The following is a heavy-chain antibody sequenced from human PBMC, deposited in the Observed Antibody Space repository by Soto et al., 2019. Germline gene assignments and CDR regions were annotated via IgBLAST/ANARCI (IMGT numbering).Heavy chain of an antibody. CDR2: TYYRSKWYN. CDR1: GDSVSSHSTA. V-gene: IGHV6-1*01. Sequence: SQTLSLTCAISGDSVSSHSTAWNWIRLSPSRGLEWLGRTYYRSKWYNDYVVSVKSRILINSDTSKNQISLQVDSVIHEDTAVYYCAKWGMDVWGQGTTVTVSS. D-gene: IGHD2-8*01. J-gene: IGHJ6*02. CDR3: AKWGMDV.